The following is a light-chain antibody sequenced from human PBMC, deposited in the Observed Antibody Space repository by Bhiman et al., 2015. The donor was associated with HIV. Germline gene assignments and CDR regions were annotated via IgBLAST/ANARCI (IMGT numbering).Light chain of an antibody. V-gene: IGLV1-40*01. CDR2: GNS. CDR1: SSNIGAGYD. J-gene: IGLJ1*01. CDR3: QSYDSSLSGYV. Sequence: QSVLTQPPSVSGAPGQRVTISCTGSSSNIGAGYDVHWYQQLPRTAPKLLIYGNSNRPSGVPDRFSGSKSGTSASLAITGLQAEDEADYYCQSYDSSLSGYVFGTGTMVTVL.